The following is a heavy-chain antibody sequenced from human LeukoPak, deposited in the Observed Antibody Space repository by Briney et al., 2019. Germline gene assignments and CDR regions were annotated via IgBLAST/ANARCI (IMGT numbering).Heavy chain of an antibody. V-gene: IGHV3-30*18. CDR1: GFTFSTYG. CDR3: AKTLSAYSAYDLFDY. D-gene: IGHD5-12*01. Sequence: GRSLRLSCAASGFTFSTYGMHWVRQAPGKGLEWVAVISYDGSDKYYADSVKGRFTISRDNSKNTLYLQMNGLRSEDTAVYYCAKTLSAYSAYDLFDYWGQGTLVTVSS. CDR2: ISYDGSDK. J-gene: IGHJ4*02.